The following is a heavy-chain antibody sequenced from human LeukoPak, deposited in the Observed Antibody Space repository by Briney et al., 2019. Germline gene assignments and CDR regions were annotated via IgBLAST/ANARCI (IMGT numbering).Heavy chain of an antibody. V-gene: IGHV3-9*01. CDR3: AREASSSWYYWFDP. J-gene: IGHJ5*02. Sequence: GGSLRLSCAASGFTFDDYAMHWVRQAPGKGLEWVSGISWNSGSIGYADSVKGRFTISRDNAKNSLYLQMNSLRAEDTALYYCAREASSSWYYWFDPWGQGTLVTVSS. CDR1: GFTFDDYA. CDR2: ISWNSGSI. D-gene: IGHD6-13*01.